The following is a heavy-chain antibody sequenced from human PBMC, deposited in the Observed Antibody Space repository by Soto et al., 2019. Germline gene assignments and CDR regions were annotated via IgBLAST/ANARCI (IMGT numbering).Heavy chain of an antibody. CDR3: ASCRQDYYDSSGPDAFDI. Sequence: GASVKVSCKASGGTFSSCAISWVRQAPGQGLEWMGGIIPIFGTANYAQKFQGRVTITADESTSTAYMELSSLRSEDTAVYYCASCRQDYYDSSGPDAFDIWGQGTMVTVSS. CDR2: IIPIFGTA. J-gene: IGHJ3*02. D-gene: IGHD3-22*01. V-gene: IGHV1-69*13. CDR1: GGTFSSCA.